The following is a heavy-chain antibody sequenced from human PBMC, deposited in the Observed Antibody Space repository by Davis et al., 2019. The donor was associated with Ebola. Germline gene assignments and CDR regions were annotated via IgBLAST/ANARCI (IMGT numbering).Heavy chain of an antibody. J-gene: IGHJ3*02. CDR1: GYTFTSYG. CDR2: IIAYNGNT. D-gene: IGHD5-18*01. Sequence: ASVKVSCKASGYTFTSYGISWVRQAPGQGLEWMGWIIAYNGNTNYAQKLQGRVTMTTDTSTSTAYMELRSLRSDDTAVYYCALSGYSYGPDAFDIWGQGTMVTVSS. CDR3: ALSGYSYGPDAFDI. V-gene: IGHV1-18*04.